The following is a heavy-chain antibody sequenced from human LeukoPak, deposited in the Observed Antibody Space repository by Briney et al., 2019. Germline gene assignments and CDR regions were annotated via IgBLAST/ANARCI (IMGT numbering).Heavy chain of an antibody. Sequence: GGSLRLSCAASGFTFSSYAMNWVRQAPGKWLEWVSVVSGSGGSTYYADSVKGRFTISRDNSKNTLYLQMNSLRAEDTAVYYCAKDSLDSSGWVDYWGQGTLVTVSS. D-gene: IGHD6-19*01. V-gene: IGHV3-23*01. J-gene: IGHJ4*02. CDR1: GFTFSSYA. CDR3: AKDSLDSSGWVDY. CDR2: VSGSGGST.